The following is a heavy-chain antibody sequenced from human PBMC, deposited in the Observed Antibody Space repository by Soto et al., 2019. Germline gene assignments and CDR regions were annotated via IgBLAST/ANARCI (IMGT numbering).Heavy chain of an antibody. J-gene: IGHJ5*02. CDR2: INAGNGNT. CDR1: GYTFTSYA. D-gene: IGHD3-10*01. Sequence: ASVKVSCKASGYTFTSYAMHWVPQAPGQRLEWMGWINAGNGNTKYSQKFQGRVTITRDTSASTAYMELRSLRSQDTAVYYCARGHILIWFGEQRNWFDPWGQGTMVTVSS. CDR3: ARGHILIWFGEQRNWFDP. V-gene: IGHV1-3*01.